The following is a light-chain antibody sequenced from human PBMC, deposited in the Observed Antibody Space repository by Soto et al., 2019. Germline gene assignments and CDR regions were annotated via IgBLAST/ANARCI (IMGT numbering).Light chain of an antibody. V-gene: IGKV3-15*01. J-gene: IGKJ1*01. CDR3: QQYNNWPRT. Sequence: EIVLTPFPSPLSLLSGGRANLSCGASQRLSASHLAWYQQKPGQPPRLLIYGASTRATGIPARFSGSGSGTEFTPTISILQSEDFAVYYCQQYNNWPRTFGQGTKV. CDR2: GAS. CDR1: QRLSASH.